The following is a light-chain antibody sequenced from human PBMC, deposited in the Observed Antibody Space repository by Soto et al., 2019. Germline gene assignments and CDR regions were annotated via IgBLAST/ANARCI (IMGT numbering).Light chain of an antibody. Sequence: DIVMTQSPDSLAVSLGERATINCKSSQSVLYSSDNRNQLAWYQQKPGPPPKLLIYWASTRESGVPDRFSGSGSGTDFTLTISSLQAEDVAVYYCQQYYSVPVTFGGGTKVEI. CDR3: QQYYSVPVT. CDR1: QSVLYSSDNRNQ. CDR2: WAS. V-gene: IGKV4-1*01. J-gene: IGKJ4*01.